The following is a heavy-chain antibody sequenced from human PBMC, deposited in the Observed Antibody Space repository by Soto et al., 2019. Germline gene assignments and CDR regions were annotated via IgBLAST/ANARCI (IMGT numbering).Heavy chain of an antibody. V-gene: IGHV1-69*01. CDR1: GGTFSSYA. CDR2: IIPIFGTA. J-gene: IGHJ6*02. D-gene: IGHD6-6*01. Sequence: QVQLVQSGAEVKKPGSSVKVSCKASGGTFSSYAISWVRQAPGQGLEWMGGIIPIFGTANYAQKFQGRVTITADESTSTAYMELSSLRSEDTAVYYCASEMGYSSSVDYYYGMDVWGQGTTVTVSS. CDR3: ASEMGYSSSVDYYYGMDV.